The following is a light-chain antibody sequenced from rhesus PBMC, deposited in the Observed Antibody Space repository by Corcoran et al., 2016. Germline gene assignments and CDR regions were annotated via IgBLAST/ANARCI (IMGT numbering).Light chain of an antibody. CDR3: QQYSNWPLT. Sequence: EIVMTQSPATLSLSPGDRGTLSCRASQSVSSNLAWYQQQPGQAPSLLIYGASSRATGIPDRFSGSGSVTDFTLTITSLEPEDFAAYYCQQYSNWPLTFGGGTKVEIK. CDR2: GAS. CDR1: QSVSSN. V-gene: IGKV3-42*03. J-gene: IGKJ4*01.